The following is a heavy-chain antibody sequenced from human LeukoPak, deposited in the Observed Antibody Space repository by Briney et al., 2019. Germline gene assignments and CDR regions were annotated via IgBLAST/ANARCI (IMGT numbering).Heavy chain of an antibody. J-gene: IGHJ4*02. V-gene: IGHV1-46*03. Sequence: GASVKVSCKASGYTLTSYYMHWVRQAPGQGLEWMGIINPSGGSTTYAQEFQGRVTMTRDTSTSAVYMELSSLRSEETALYYCARGRAVGVRAGFDYWGQGTLVTVSS. CDR2: INPSGGST. CDR3: ARGRAVGVRAGFDY. D-gene: IGHD1-26*01. CDR1: GYTLTSYY.